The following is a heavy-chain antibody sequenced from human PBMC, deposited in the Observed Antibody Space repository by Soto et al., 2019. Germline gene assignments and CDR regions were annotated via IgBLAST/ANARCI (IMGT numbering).Heavy chain of an antibody. D-gene: IGHD3-3*01. V-gene: IGHV4-59*08. J-gene: IGHJ6*03. Sequence: PSETLSLTCTVSGGSISSYYWSWIRQPPGKGLEWIGYIYYSGSTNYNPSLKSRVTISVDTSKNQFSLKLSSVTAADTAVYYCARHAGGTYYDFWSGYYISGYYYYYYMDVWGKGTTVTVSS. CDR1: GGSISSYY. CDR3: ARHAGGTYYDFWSGYYISGYYYYYYMDV. CDR2: IYYSGST.